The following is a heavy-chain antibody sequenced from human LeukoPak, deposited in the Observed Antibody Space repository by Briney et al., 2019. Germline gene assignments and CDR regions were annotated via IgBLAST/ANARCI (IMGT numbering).Heavy chain of an antibody. CDR2: IIPIFGTP. V-gene: IGHV1-69*05. D-gene: IGHD6-13*01. CDR3: ARRIAGSSWYWTHVY. J-gene: IGHJ4*02. CDR1: GGTFSSYP. Sequence: SVKVSCKASGGTFSSYPISWVRQAPGQGLEWMGGIIPIFGTPNYAQKFQGRVTITTDESTSTAYMELSSLRFEDTAVYYCARRIAGSSWYWTHVYWGQGTLVTVSS.